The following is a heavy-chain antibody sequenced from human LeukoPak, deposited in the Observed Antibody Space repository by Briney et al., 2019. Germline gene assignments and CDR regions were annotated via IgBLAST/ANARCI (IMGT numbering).Heavy chain of an antibody. CDR3: AKRLTQYDCFDP. CDR2: TYYRSTWYN. J-gene: IGHJ5*02. V-gene: IGHV6-1*01. D-gene: IGHD2-2*01. CDR1: GDSVSSNSVT. Sequence: SQTLSLTCALSGDSVSSNSVTWNWIRQSPSRGLEWLGRTYYRSTWYNDYAVSVRGRITVNPDTSKNQFFLHLNSVTPEGTAVYYCAKRLTQYDCFDPWGQGILVTVSS.